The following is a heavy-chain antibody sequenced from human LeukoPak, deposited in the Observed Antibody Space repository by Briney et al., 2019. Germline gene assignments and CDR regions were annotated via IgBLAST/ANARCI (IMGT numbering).Heavy chain of an antibody. CDR1: GFTFSSYG. V-gene: IGHV3-23*01. CDR3: AKVVSGYSYGIFDY. D-gene: IGHD5-18*01. CDR2: ISGSGGST. J-gene: IGHJ4*02. Sequence: GGTLRLSCAASGFTFSSYGMSWVRQAPGKGLEWVSAISGSGGSTYYADSVKGRFTISRDNSKNTLYLQMNSLRAEDTAVYYCAKVVSGYSYGIFDYWGQGALVTVSS.